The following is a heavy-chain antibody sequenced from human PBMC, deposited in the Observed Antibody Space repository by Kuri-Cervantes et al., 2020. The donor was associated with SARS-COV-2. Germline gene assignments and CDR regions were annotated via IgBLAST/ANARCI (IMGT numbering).Heavy chain of an antibody. Sequence: LSLTCAASGFTFSSYGMHWVRQAPGKGLEWVAFIRYDGSNKYYADSVKGRFTISRDNSKNTLYLQMNSLRAEDTAVYYCARDGLLRFLEWLFMYYFDYWGQGTLVTVSS. D-gene: IGHD3-3*01. CDR3: ARDGLLRFLEWLFMYYFDY. CDR1: GFTFSSYG. V-gene: IGHV3-30*02. CDR2: IRYDGSNK. J-gene: IGHJ4*02.